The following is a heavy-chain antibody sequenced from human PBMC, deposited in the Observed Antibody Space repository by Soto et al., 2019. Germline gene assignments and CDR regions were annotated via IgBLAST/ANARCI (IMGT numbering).Heavy chain of an antibody. CDR1: GFTLSNHW. D-gene: IGHD3-3*01. Sequence: GGSLRLSCAASGFTLSNHWMSWARQAPGKGLEWVASIKQDGSEKYYVDSVKGRFTMSRDNAKNSLNLQMNSLRAEDTAVYYCARDISFGGSDYWGQGTLVTVSP. CDR3: ARDISFGGSDY. V-gene: IGHV3-7*03. J-gene: IGHJ4*02. CDR2: IKQDGSEK.